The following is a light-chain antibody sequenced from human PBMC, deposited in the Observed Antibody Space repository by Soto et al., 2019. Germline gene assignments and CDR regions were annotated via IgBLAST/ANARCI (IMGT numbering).Light chain of an antibody. Sequence: QSALTQPASVSGSPGQSITISCTGTRSDVGGYNFVSWYQQHPGKAPKLMIYDVSNRPSGVSNRFSGSKSGNTASLTFSGLQAEDEADYYCSSYRSSSTGVFGTGTKLTVL. CDR1: RSDVGGYNF. CDR2: DVS. CDR3: SSYRSSSTGV. V-gene: IGLV2-14*01. J-gene: IGLJ1*01.